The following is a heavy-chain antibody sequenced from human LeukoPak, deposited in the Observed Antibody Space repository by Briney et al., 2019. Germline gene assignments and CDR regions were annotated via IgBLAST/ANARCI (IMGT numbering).Heavy chain of an antibody. J-gene: IGHJ4*02. CDR2: IYHSGST. D-gene: IGHD2-15*01. CDR3: AREVSYSSIDY. Sequence: SETLSLTCAVSGGSISSSNWWSWVRQPPGKGLGWIGEIYHSGSTNYNPSLKSRVTISVDKSKNQFSLKLSSVTAVDTAVYYCAREVSYSSIDYWGQGTLVTVSS. V-gene: IGHV4-4*02. CDR1: GGSISSSNW.